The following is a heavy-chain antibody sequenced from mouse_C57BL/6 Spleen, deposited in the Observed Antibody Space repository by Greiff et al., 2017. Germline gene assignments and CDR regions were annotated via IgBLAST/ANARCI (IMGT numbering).Heavy chain of an antibody. CDR2: IDPENGDT. D-gene: IGHD1-1*01. J-gene: IGHJ4*01. CDR1: GFNIKDDY. CDR3: TTRNYGSSYDYAMDY. V-gene: IGHV14-4*01. Sequence: VQLQQSGAELVRPGASVKLSCTAPGFNIKDDYMHWVKQRPEHGLEWIGWIDPENGDTEYASKFQGKATITADTSSNTAYLQLSSLTSEDTAVYYCTTRNYGSSYDYAMDYWGQGTSGTVSS.